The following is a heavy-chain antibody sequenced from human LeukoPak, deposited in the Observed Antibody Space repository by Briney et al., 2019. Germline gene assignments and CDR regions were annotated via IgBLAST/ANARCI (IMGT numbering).Heavy chain of an antibody. J-gene: IGHJ6*03. V-gene: IGHV1-69*05. D-gene: IGHD6-13*01. Sequence: SVKVSCKASGGTFSSYAISWVRQAPGQGLEWMGRIIPIFGTANYAQKFQGRVTITTDESTSTAYMELSSLGSEDTAVYYCARENGGIAAAGTYYYYMDVWGKGTTVTVSS. CDR2: IIPIFGTA. CDR1: GGTFSSYA. CDR3: ARENGGIAAAGTYYYYMDV.